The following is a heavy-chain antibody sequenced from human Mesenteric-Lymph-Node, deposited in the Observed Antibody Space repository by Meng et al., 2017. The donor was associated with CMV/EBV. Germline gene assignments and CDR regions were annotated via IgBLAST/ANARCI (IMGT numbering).Heavy chain of an antibody. D-gene: IGHD6-13*01. Sequence: GESLKISCTTSGYTFGDHGMSWVRQAPGKGLEWVGFIRSKAYGGTTKHAASVEGRFTISRDNYKSIAYLQMNSLKIEDTAVYSCARVAATGRGVYHYYAMDVWGQGTTVTVSS. J-gene: IGHJ6*02. CDR3: ARVAATGRGVYHYYAMDV. CDR1: GYTFGDHG. CDR2: IRSKAYGGTT. V-gene: IGHV3-49*04.